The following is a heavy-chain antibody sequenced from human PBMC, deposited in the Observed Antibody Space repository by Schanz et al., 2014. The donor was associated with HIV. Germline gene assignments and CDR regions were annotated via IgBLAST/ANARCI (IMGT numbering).Heavy chain of an antibody. D-gene: IGHD6-19*01. CDR2: IWYDENNR. CDR3: ARSPDWAGTDAFDI. Sequence: QVQLVESGGGVVQPGRSLRLSCAASGFTFRNYAMHWVRQAPGKGLEWVAVIWYDENNRHYADSVKGRFIISRDNPKNTLYLQRTSLRAEDTAIYYCARSPDWAGTDAFDIWGQGTMVTVSS. V-gene: IGHV3-33*01. CDR1: GFTFRNYA. J-gene: IGHJ3*02.